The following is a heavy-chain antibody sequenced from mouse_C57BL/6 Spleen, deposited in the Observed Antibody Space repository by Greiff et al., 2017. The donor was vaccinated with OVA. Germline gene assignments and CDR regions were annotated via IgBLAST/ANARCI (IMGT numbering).Heavy chain of an antibody. CDR2: IHPSDSDT. CDR1: GYTFTSYW. CDR3: AIIDGSSSYYFDY. D-gene: IGHD1-1*01. V-gene: IGHV1-74*01. Sequence: QVQLKQPGAELVKPGASVKVSCKASGYTFTSYWMHWVKQRPGQGLEWIGRIHPSDSDTNYNQKFKGKATLTVDKSSSTAYMQLSSLTSEDSAVYYCAIIDGSSSYYFDYWGQGTTLTVSS. J-gene: IGHJ2*01.